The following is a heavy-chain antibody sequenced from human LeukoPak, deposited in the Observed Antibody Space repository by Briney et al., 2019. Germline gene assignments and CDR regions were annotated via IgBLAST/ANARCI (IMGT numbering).Heavy chain of an antibody. CDR1: GGSISSGGYY. V-gene: IGHV4-31*03. CDR2: IYYSGST. J-gene: IGHJ4*02. CDR3: ARVGGNPYYFDY. D-gene: IGHD4-23*01. Sequence: PSQTLSLTCTVSGGSISSGGYYWSWIRQHPGKGLEWIGYIYYSGSTYYNPSLKSRVTISVDTSKNQFSLKLSSVTAADTAVYYCARVGGNPYYFDYWGQGTLVTVSS.